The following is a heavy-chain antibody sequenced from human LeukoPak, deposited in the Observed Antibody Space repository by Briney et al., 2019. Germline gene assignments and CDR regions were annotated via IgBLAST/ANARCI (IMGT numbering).Heavy chain of an antibody. CDR2: INHSGST. Sequence: KPSETLSLTCAVYGGSFSGYYWSWIRQPPGKGLEWIGEINHSGSTNYNPSLKSRVTMSVDTSKNQFSLKLSSVTAADTAVYYCARRVSEVEPTLRSGENWFDPWGQGTLVTVSS. J-gene: IGHJ5*02. CDR3: ARRVSEVEPTLRSGENWFDP. CDR1: GGSFSGYY. D-gene: IGHD3-3*01. V-gene: IGHV4-34*01.